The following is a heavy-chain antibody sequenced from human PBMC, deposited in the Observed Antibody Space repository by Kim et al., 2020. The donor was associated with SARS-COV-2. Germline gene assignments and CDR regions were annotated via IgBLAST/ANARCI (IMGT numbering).Heavy chain of an antibody. CDR2: MWYDGSNK. CDR3: ARDSGGYCTSTSCSAPNC. V-gene: IGHV3-33*01. Sequence: GGSLRLSCAASGLTVSNYGMHWVRQAPGKGLEWVAVMWYDGSNKYYADFVKGRFTISRDISTNTLYLHMNDLRAEDTAAYYCARDSGGYCTSTSCSAPNCWGQGTQVTVSS. J-gene: IGHJ4*02. D-gene: IGHD2-2*01. CDR1: GLTVSNYG.